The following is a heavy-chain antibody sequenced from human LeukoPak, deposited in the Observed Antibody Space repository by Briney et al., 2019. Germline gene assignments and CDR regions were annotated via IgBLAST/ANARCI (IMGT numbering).Heavy chain of an antibody. D-gene: IGHD4/OR15-4a*01. CDR3: ARDDYSDSPTYYNGMDV. J-gene: IGHJ6*02. CDR1: GFTFSAYT. Sequence: GGSLRLSCAASGFTFSAYTMNWVRQAPGKGLEWVSSMSGIGGFVHYADSVKGRFTISRDNANSSLYLQMNSLRAEDTAVYFCARDDYSDSPTYYNGMDVWGQGTAVTVSS. V-gene: IGHV3-21*01. CDR2: MSGIGGFV.